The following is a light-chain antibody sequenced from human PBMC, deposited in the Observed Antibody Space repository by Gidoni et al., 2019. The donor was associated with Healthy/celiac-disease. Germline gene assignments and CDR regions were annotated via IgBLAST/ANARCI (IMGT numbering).Light chain of an antibody. CDR1: QSISSY. J-gene: IGKJ4*01. V-gene: IGKV1-39*01. CDR3: QQSYSTPRS. Sequence: DIQMTQSPSSLSASVGDRVTITCRASQSISSYLNWYQQKPGKAPKLLIYAASSLHSGVPARFSGSGSGTDFTLTISSLQPEDVAAYYCQQSYSTPRSFGEGTKVEIK. CDR2: AAS.